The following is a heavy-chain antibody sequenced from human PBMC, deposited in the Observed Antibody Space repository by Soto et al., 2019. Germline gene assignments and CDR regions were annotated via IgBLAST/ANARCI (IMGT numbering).Heavy chain of an antibody. V-gene: IGHV4-39*01. D-gene: IGHD1-1*01. J-gene: IGHJ4*02. CDR2: IYYNGRT. CDR3: ARHRRENGIYAQPLDY. Sequence: PSETLCITCTFSDGSISSSSSYWAWIRQPPGRGLEWIGAIYYNGRTYYKPSLKSRVTISVDTSKNQFSLNLSPVAAADSAVYYCARHRRENGIYAQPLDYWGQGTTVTVSS. CDR1: DGSISSSSSY.